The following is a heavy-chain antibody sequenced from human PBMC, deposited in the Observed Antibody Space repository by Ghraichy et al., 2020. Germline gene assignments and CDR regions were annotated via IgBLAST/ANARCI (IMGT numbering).Heavy chain of an antibody. CDR1: GFTFDDYG. D-gene: IGHD3-22*01. J-gene: IGHJ4*02. CDR3: ARQDDSSGYYLRLAHFDY. CDR2: INWNGGST. Sequence: GGSLRLSCAASGFTFDDYGMSWVRQAPGKGLEWVSGINWNGGSTGYADSVKGRFTISRDNAKNSLYLQMNSLRAEDTALYYCARQDDSSGYYLRLAHFDYWGQGTLVTVSS. V-gene: IGHV3-20*04.